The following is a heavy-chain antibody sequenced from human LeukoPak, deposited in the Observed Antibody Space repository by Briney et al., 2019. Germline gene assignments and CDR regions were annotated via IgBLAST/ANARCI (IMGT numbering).Heavy chain of an antibody. D-gene: IGHD6-19*01. CDR3: ARAIVAGTGFDY. V-gene: IGHV1-2*06. Sequence: ASVKVSCKASGYTFTGYYMHWVRQAPGQGLEWMGRINPNSGGTNYAQKFQGRVTMTRDTSISTAYMELSRLRSDDTPVYYCARAIVAGTGFDYWGQGALVTVSS. CDR2: INPNSGGT. CDR1: GYTFTGYY. J-gene: IGHJ4*02.